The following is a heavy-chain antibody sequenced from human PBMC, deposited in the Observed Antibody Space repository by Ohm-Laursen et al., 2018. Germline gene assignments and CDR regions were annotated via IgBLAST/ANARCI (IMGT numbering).Heavy chain of an antibody. Sequence: GSLRLPCTASGFTFNRRGMIWVRQAPGKGLEWVAYISPTGNTMYYADSVKGRFTISRDNAKNSLYLQMNSLRAEDTAVYYCARDEPDCSSTSCQLPMDVWGQGTTVTVSS. CDR2: ISPTGNTM. CDR1: GFTFNRRG. CDR3: ARDEPDCSSTSCQLPMDV. J-gene: IGHJ6*02. D-gene: IGHD2-2*01. V-gene: IGHV3-48*03.